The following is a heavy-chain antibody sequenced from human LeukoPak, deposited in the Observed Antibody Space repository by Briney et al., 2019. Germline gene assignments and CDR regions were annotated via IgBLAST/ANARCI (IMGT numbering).Heavy chain of an antibody. CDR1: GFTFNNYG. Sequence: GRSLRLSCAASGFTFNNYGMYWVRQAPGKGLEWVAFIWYDGSDKYCADSVKGRFIVSRDDSKNTLYLQMNSLTAEDTAVYYCARDVSSAFDSWGQGTLVTVSS. CDR3: ARDVSSAFDS. J-gene: IGHJ4*02. CDR2: IWYDGSDK. D-gene: IGHD3-22*01. V-gene: IGHV3-33*01.